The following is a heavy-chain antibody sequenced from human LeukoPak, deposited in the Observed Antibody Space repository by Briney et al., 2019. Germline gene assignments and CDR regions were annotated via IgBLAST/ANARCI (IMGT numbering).Heavy chain of an antibody. V-gene: IGHV4-59*01. CDR3: ARGGDTSSWYAWFDP. CDR2: IYHSGST. J-gene: IGHJ5*02. CDR1: GASISNYY. D-gene: IGHD6-13*01. Sequence: KTSETLSLTCTVSGASISNYYWSWIRQPPGKGLEWIGYIYHSGSTKYNPSLKSRVTISIDTSKHQFSLKLSSVTAADTAMYYCARGGDTSSWYAWFDPWGQGTLVTVSS.